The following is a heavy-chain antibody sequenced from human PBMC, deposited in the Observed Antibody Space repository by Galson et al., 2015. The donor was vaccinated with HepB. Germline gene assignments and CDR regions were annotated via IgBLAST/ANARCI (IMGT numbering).Heavy chain of an antibody. CDR3: AREDTAWSYFDY. J-gene: IGHJ4*02. CDR2: ISSSSSYI. CDR1: GFTFSSYG. V-gene: IGHV3-21*01. Sequence: SLRLSCAASGFTFSSYGMHWVRQAPGKGLEWVSSISSSSSYIYYADSVKGRFTISRDNAKNSLYLQMNSLRAEDTAVYYCAREDTAWSYFDYWGQGTLVTVSS. D-gene: IGHD3-3*01.